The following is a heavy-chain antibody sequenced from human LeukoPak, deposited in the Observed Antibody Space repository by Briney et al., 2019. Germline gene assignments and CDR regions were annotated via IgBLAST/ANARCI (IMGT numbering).Heavy chain of an antibody. D-gene: IGHD2-21*02. J-gene: IGHJ3*02. V-gene: IGHV3-9*01. CDR2: ISWNSGSI. CDR1: GFTFDDYA. Sequence: PGGSMRLSCAASGFTFDDYAMHWVRQAPGKGLEWVSGISWNSGSIGYADSVKGRFTISRDNAKNSLYLQMNSLRAEDTALYYCAKVRVVATFWDAFDIWGQGTMVTVSS. CDR3: AKVRVVATFWDAFDI.